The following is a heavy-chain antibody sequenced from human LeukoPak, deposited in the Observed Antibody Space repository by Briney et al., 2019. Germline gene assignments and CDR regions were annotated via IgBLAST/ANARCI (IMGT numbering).Heavy chain of an antibody. Sequence: ASVKVSCKASGYTFTSYYMHWVRQAPGQGLEWMGIINPSGGSTSYAQKFQGRVTMTRDTSTSTVYMELSSLRSEDTAVYYCARGDLAYCGGDCYSDYWGQGTLVTASS. CDR3: ARGDLAYCGGDCYSDY. V-gene: IGHV1-46*01. J-gene: IGHJ4*02. CDR2: INPSGGST. CDR1: GYTFTSYY. D-gene: IGHD2-21*02.